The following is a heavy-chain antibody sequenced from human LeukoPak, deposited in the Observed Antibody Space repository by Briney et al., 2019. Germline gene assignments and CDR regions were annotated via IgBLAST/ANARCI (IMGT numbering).Heavy chain of an antibody. Sequence: PGGSLRLSCAASGFTFSSYTMNWVRQAPGKGLEWVSSISSSSSYIYHADSVKGRFTFSRDNAKNSLYLQMNSLRAEDTAVYYCARDHTGYEYGSFSYHYQYMDVWGKGTTVTVSS. CDR3: ARDHTGYEYGSFSYHYQYMDV. CDR2: ISSSSSYI. CDR1: GFTFSSYT. V-gene: IGHV3-21*01. D-gene: IGHD5-12*01. J-gene: IGHJ6*03.